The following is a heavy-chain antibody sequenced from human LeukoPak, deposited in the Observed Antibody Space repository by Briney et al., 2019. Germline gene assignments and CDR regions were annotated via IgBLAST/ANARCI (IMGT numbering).Heavy chain of an antibody. V-gene: IGHV3-30-3*01. J-gene: IGHJ4*02. Sequence: PGGSLRLSCAASGFTFSSYAMHWVRQAPGKGLEWVAVISYDGNNKYYTHSVKGRFTISRDNSKNTLYLQMNSLRAEDTAVYYCARALVRFLEWLDYWGQGTLVTVSS. CDR1: GFTFSSYA. CDR3: ARALVRFLEWLDY. D-gene: IGHD3-3*01. CDR2: ISYDGNNK.